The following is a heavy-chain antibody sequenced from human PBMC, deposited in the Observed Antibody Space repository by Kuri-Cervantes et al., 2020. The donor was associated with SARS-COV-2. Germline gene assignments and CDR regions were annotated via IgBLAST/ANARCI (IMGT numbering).Heavy chain of an antibody. CDR1: GFTFSRYA. V-gene: IGHV3-23*01. CDR2: IRGGGYTT. Sequence: GGSLRLSCAPSGFTFSRYAMIWVRQAPGKGLEWISAIRGGGYTTYYADSVKGRFTISRDNFKNTLYLQMNNLGAEDTAVYYCARGRNYDILTGYYISTPFDYWGQGTLVTVSS. D-gene: IGHD3-9*01. CDR3: ARGRNYDILTGYYISTPFDY. J-gene: IGHJ4*02.